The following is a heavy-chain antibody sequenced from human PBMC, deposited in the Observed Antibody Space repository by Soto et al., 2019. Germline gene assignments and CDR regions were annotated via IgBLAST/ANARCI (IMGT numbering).Heavy chain of an antibody. J-gene: IGHJ5*02. CDR1: GGSISGGASF. CDR2: VYYSGSS. V-gene: IGHV4-31*03. D-gene: IGHD2-2*01. CDR3: AKLSCTSSTCYFPGWFDP. Sequence: QVQLQESGPGLVKPSETLSLTCTVSGGSISGGASFWSWICQPPGKGLEWIANVYYSGSSYYNPSLKSRLTISVDTTKHQFSLQLKSMTAADTAVYYCAKLSCTSSTCYFPGWFDPWGQGTLVTVSS.